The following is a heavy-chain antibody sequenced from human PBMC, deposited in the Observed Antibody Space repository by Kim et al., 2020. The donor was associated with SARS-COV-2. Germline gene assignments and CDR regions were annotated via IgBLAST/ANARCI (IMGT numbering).Heavy chain of an antibody. CDR3: ARLLGGGSYYDY. Sequence: ASVKVSCKASGYNFTTYSISWVRQAPGQGPEYMGWISAYNGNRNYAQKVQGRVTMTTDTSTSSAYMELRSLRSDDTAVYYCARLLGGGSYYDYWGQGTLVTVSS. V-gene: IGHV1-18*01. CDR2: ISAYNGNR. CDR1: GYNFTTYS. J-gene: IGHJ4*02. D-gene: IGHD1-26*01.